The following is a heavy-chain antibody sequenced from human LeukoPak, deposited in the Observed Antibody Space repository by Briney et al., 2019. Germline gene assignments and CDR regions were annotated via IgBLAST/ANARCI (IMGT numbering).Heavy chain of an antibody. Sequence: SVKVSCKASGGTFSSYAISWVRQAPGQGLEWMGRIIPILGIANYAQKFQGRVTITADKSTSTAYMELNSLRSEDTAVYYCARTGDMIDPCRYFDYWGQGTLVAVSS. J-gene: IGHJ4*02. CDR2: IIPILGIA. CDR1: GGTFSSYA. D-gene: IGHD3-22*01. CDR3: ARTGDMIDPCRYFDY. V-gene: IGHV1-69*04.